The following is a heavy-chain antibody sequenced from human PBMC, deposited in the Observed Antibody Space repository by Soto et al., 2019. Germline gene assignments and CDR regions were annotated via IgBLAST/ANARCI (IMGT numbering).Heavy chain of an antibody. CDR3: ANLPLFGSGFDC. J-gene: IGHJ4*02. CDR1: GFTFDDYA. D-gene: IGHD3-10*01. Sequence: EVQLVESGGGLVQPGGSLRLSCAASGFTFDDYAIHWVRHIPGKGIECVSGISWNGAATGYADSVKGRFTISKDNAKNSLYPQMDTLRTEDTVMYYVANLPLFGSGFDCWGQGTLFTVSS. V-gene: IGHV3-9*01. CDR2: ISWNGAAT.